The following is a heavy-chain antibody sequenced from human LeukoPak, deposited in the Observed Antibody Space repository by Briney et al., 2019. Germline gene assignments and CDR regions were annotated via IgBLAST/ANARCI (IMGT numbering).Heavy chain of an antibody. CDR2: IYSGGST. Sequence: PGGSLRLSCAASGFTVSSNYMSWVRQAPGKGLEWVSVIYSGGSTYYADSVKGRFTISRDNSKNTLYPQMNSLRAEDTAVYYCARENYYGSGGYGMDVWGKGTTVTVSS. D-gene: IGHD3-10*01. CDR3: ARENYYGSGGYGMDV. J-gene: IGHJ6*04. V-gene: IGHV3-53*01. CDR1: GFTVSSNY.